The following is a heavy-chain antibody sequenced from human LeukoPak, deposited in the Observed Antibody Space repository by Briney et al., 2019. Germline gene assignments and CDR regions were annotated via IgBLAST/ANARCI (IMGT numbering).Heavy chain of an antibody. V-gene: IGHV1-69*04. D-gene: IGHD4-17*01. J-gene: IGHJ6*02. CDR3: ARGAYGDYAGYYYYYGMDV. CDR1: GGTFSSYA. Sequence: SVKVSCKASGGTFSSYAISWVRQAPGQGLGWMGRIIPILGIANYAQKFQGRVTITADKSTSTAYMELSSLRSEDTAVYYCARGAYGDYAGYYYYYGMDVWGQGTTVTVSS. CDR2: IIPILGIA.